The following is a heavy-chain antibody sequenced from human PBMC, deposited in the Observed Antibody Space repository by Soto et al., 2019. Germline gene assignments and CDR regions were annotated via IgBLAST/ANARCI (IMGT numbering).Heavy chain of an antibody. CDR1: GDSVSINNIA. D-gene: IGHD1-26*01. Sequence: PSQTLSLTCAFSGDSVSINNIAWNWLRQSPWRGLEWLGRTYYRSKWYNEYAVSVRSRITINLDTSKNQFSLQLNSVTHEDTAVYLCARGEQYSGRIFDYWGQGTLVTVSS. CDR2: TYYRSKWYN. J-gene: IGHJ4*01. CDR3: ARGEQYSGRIFDY. V-gene: IGHV6-1*01.